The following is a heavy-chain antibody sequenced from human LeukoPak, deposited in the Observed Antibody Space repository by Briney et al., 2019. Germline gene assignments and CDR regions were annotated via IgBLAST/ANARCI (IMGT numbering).Heavy chain of an antibody. V-gene: IGHV3-11*01. Sequence: GGSLRLSCAASGFTFSDYYMSWIRQAPGKGLEWVSYISGSGTTIYYTDSVKGRFTVSRDNAQNSLYLQMNSLRAEDKAVYYCARAQDYPDYWFDPWGQGTLVTVSS. CDR2: ISGSGTTI. CDR3: ARAQDYPDYWFDP. J-gene: IGHJ5*02. D-gene: IGHD4-11*01. CDR1: GFTFSDYY.